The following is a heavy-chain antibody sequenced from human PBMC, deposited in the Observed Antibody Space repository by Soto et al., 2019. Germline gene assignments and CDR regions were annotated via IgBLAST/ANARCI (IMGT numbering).Heavy chain of an antibody. CDR3: ARSSGYYYLAY. CDR2: INAGNGNT. D-gene: IGHD3-22*01. Sequence: QVQLVQSGAEVKKPGASVKGSCKASGYTFTNYAMHWVRQAPGQRLEWMGWINAGNGNTKYSQQFQGRVTITRDKSASTAYMELSSLRSEDTAVYYCARSSGYYYLAYWGQGTLVTVSS. V-gene: IGHV1-3*01. CDR1: GYTFTNYA. J-gene: IGHJ4*02.